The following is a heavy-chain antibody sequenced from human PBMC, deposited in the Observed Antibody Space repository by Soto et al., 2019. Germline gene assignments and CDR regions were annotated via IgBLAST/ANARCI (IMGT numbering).Heavy chain of an antibody. Sequence: PSETLSLTCTVSGSSISSYYWGWIRQPPGKGLEWIGYIYYSGSTNYNPSLKSRVTISVDTSKNQFSLKLSSVTAADTAVYYCARGYDYGDYWGQGTLVTVSS. D-gene: IGHD2-2*01. J-gene: IGHJ4*02. CDR2: IYYSGST. CDR3: ARGYDYGDY. V-gene: IGHV4-59*01. CDR1: GSSISSYY.